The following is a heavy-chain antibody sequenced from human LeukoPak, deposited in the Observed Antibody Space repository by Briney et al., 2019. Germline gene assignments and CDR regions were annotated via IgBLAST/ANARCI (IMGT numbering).Heavy chain of an antibody. CDR1: GFTFSAAW. D-gene: IGHD6-13*01. CDR2: IKNRSDGGAT. J-gene: IGHJ4*02. V-gene: IGHV3-15*01. CDR3: TTVGSSWGFDY. Sequence: GGSLRLSCAASGFTFSAAWMTWARQTPGKGLECVGRIKNRSDGGATDYPTPVKGRFAISRDDSKNTLYLQMNSLKIGDTGVYYCTTVGSSWGFDYWGQGTLVTVSS.